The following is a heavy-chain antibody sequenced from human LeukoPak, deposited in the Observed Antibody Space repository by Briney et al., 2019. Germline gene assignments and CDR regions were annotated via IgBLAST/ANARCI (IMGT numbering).Heavy chain of an antibody. CDR3: ASSSRRSAKKVYNWFDP. D-gene: IGHD6-13*01. CDR1: GFTFSSYA. CDR2: ISYDGSNK. V-gene: IGHV3-30*04. Sequence: GGSLRLSCAASGFTFSSYAMHWVRQAPGKGLEWVAVISYDGSNKYYADSVKGRFTISRDNSKNTLYLQMNSLRAEDTAVYYFASSSRRSAKKVYNWFDPWGQGTLVTVSS. J-gene: IGHJ5*02.